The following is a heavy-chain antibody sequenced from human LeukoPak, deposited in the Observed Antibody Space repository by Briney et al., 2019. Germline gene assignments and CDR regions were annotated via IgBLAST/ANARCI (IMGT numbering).Heavy chain of an antibody. CDR1: GDSVSSNSAA. D-gene: IGHD6-19*01. J-gene: IGHJ5*02. Sequence: SQTLSLTCAISGDSVSSNSAAWNWIRQSPSRGLEWLGRTYYRSKWYNDYAVSVKSRITINPDTSKNQFSLQLNSVTPEDTAVYYCARDGAGYSSGWYVGFYSWFDPWGQGTLVTVSS. CDR2: TYYRSKWYN. V-gene: IGHV6-1*01. CDR3: ARDGAGYSSGWYVGFYSWFDP.